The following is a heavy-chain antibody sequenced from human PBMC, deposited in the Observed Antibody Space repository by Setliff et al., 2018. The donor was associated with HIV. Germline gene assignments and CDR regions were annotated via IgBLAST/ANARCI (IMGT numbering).Heavy chain of an antibody. CDR3: ARQPPLSALQVWFGDY. CDR2: VYHRGST. J-gene: IGHJ4*02. Sequence: PSETLSLTCTVSGFSISTGHYWGWVRQSPGKGLEWIGSVYHRGSTYYAASLKSRVTISVDTSKNQFSLKLTSVTAADTAVYYCARQPPLSALQVWFGDYWGQGILVTVSS. D-gene: IGHD3-10*01. CDR1: GFSISTGHY. V-gene: IGHV4-38-2*02.